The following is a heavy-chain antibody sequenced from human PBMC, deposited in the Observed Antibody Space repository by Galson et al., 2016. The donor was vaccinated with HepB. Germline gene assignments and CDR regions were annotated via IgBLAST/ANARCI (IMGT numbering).Heavy chain of an antibody. CDR3: ATYPNGDYNLNY. CDR1: GFTFSSYW. D-gene: IGHD4-17*01. V-gene: IGHV3-74*01. CDR2: ISSDGSST. J-gene: IGHJ4*02. Sequence: SLRLSCAASGFTFSSYWMLWVRQAPGKGPVWVSRISSDGSSTNYAESVKGRFTISRDNAKNTLYLQMISLRAEDTAVYYCATYPNGDYNLNYWGQGTLVTVSS.